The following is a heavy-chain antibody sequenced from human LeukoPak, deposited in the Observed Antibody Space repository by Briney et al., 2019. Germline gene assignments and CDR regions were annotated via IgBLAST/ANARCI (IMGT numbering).Heavy chain of an antibody. J-gene: IGHJ4*02. CDR3: ARKDSAGDYFDY. D-gene: IGHD2-15*01. V-gene: IGHV3-7*01. Sequence: GGSLRLSCAAPGFTFSSYWMSWVRQAPGKGLEWVANIKQDGSEKYYVDSVKGRFTISRDNAKISLYLQMNSLRAEDTAVYYCARKDSAGDYFDYWGQGTLVTVSS. CDR2: IKQDGSEK. CDR1: GFTFSSYW.